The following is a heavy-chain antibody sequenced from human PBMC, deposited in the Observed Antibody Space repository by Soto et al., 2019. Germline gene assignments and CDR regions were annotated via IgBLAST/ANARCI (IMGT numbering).Heavy chain of an antibody. CDR1: GFTFSSFA. V-gene: IGHV3-30*04. J-gene: IGHJ4*02. D-gene: IGHD3-22*01. CDR3: AKDTYYHDSSGYYIFEF. CDR2: ITYDGGNK. Sequence: PGGSLRLSCAASGFTFSSFAMSWVRQAPGKGLEWVSHITYDGGNKYHANSVKGRFTISRDNSEDTLYLQMNSLIVEDTAVYFCAKDTYYHDSSGYYIFEFWGQGTLVTVSS.